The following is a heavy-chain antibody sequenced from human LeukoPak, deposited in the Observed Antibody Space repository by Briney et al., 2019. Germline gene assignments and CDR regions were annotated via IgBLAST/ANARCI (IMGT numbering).Heavy chain of an antibody. Sequence: PGGSLRLSCAASGFTFSSYWMHWVRQAPGKGLVWVSRIDSGGSSTIYADSVKGRFTISRDNAKNTLNLRMNSLRAEDTALYYCARSGAPTPDYWGQGTLVIVSS. J-gene: IGHJ4*02. D-gene: IGHD2-15*01. V-gene: IGHV3-74*01. CDR1: GFTFSSYW. CDR2: IDSGGSST. CDR3: ARSGAPTPDY.